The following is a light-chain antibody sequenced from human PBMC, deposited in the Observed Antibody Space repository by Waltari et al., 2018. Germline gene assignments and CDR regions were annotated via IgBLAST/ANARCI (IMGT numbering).Light chain of an antibody. CDR2: AAS. CDR3: QQSYSTPHT. CDR1: QSISSY. Sequence: DIQMTQSPSSLAASVGDRVIITCRASQSISSYLNLYQQKPGKAPKLLIYAASSLQSGVPSRFSGSGSGTDFTLTISSLQPEDFATYYCQQSYSTPHTFGQGTKLEIK. J-gene: IGKJ2*01. V-gene: IGKV1-39*01.